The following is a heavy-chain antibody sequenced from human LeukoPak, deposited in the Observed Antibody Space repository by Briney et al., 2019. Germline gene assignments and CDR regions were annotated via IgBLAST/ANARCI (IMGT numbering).Heavy chain of an antibody. CDR2: IVVGNGNT. CDR1: GLTFSTSA. V-gene: IGHV1-58*02. Sequence: GASVKVSCKTSGLTFSTSAIQWVRQARGQSLEWMGWIVVGNGNTRYAQKLQERLTITRDMSTSTAYMELSSLRSEDTAIYYCSKDPCNGGSCYDYESDPWGQGTLVTVSS. CDR3: SKDPCNGGSCYDYESDP. J-gene: IGHJ5*02. D-gene: IGHD2-15*01.